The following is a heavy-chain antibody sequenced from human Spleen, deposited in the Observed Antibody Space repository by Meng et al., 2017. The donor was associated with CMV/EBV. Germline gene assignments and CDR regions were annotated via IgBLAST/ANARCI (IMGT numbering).Heavy chain of an antibody. J-gene: IGHJ3*02. CDR3: ASPGGRYYGSGSSDAFDI. CDR1: EFTLSSYA. CDR2: LWSDGVNK. V-gene: IGHV3-33*03. D-gene: IGHD3-10*01. Sequence: GESLKISCAASEFTLSSYAMHWVRQAPGRGLEWVATLWSDGVNKYYGDSVKGRFTISRDNAKNSLYLQMNSLRAEDTAVYYCASPGGRYYGSGSSDAFDIWGQGTMVTVSS.